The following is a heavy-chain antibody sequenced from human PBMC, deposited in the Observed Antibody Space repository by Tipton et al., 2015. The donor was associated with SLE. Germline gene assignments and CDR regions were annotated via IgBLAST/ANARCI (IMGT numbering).Heavy chain of an antibody. V-gene: IGHV4-59*11. CDR1: GGSISSHY. Sequence: TLSLTCTVSGGSISSHYWSWIRQPPGEGLEWIGYIYYSGSTNYNPSLKSRVTISVDTSKNQFSLKLSSVTAADTAVYYCARSGEYSSGYPDAFDIWGQGTMVTVSS. J-gene: IGHJ3*02. CDR2: IYYSGST. CDR3: ARSGEYSSGYPDAFDI. D-gene: IGHD3-22*01.